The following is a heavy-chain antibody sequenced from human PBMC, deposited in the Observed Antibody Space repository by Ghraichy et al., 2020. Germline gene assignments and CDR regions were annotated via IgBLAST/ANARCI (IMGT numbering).Heavy chain of an antibody. Sequence: SETLSLTCTVSGGSIKTDTYYWGWIRQPPGKGLEWIGNIYNSGITYYNASLKSRVTISVDRSKNHFSLKLTSVTAVDTAVYFCARGYCRGGSCYSDYWGQGTLVVVSS. CDR1: GGSIKTDTYY. D-gene: IGHD2-15*01. CDR2: IYNSGIT. J-gene: IGHJ4*02. CDR3: ARGYCRGGSCYSDY. V-gene: IGHV4-39*07.